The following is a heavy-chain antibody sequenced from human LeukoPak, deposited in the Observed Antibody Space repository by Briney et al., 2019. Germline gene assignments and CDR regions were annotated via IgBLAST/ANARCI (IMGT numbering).Heavy chain of an antibody. D-gene: IGHD3-9*01. CDR2: IYYSGST. V-gene: IGHV4-59*01. Sequence: SETLSLTCTVSGDSISSFYWSWIRQPPGKGLEWIGYIYYSGSTNYNPSLKSRVTISVNTSKNQFSLKLSSVTAADTAVYYCARISLTGYAPISGYFDYWGQGTLVTVSS. J-gene: IGHJ4*02. CDR3: ARISLTGYAPISGYFDY. CDR1: GDSISSFY.